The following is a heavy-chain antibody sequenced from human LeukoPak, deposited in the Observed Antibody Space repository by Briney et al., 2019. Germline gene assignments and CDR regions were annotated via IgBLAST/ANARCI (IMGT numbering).Heavy chain of an antibody. CDR3: ARVGFTIFGVYYYYGMDV. Sequence: SETLSLTCAVYGGSFSGYYWSWIRQHPGKGLEWIGYIYYSGSTYYNPSLKGRVTISVDTSKNQFSLKLSSVTAADTAVYYCARVGFTIFGVYYYYGMDVWGQGTTVTVSS. V-gene: IGHV4-31*11. J-gene: IGHJ6*02. D-gene: IGHD3-3*01. CDR2: IYYSGST. CDR1: GGSFSGYY.